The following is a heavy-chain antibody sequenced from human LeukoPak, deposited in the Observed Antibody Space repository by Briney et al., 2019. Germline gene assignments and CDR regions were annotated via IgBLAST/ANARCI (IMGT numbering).Heavy chain of an antibody. CDR1: GFTFSNYT. J-gene: IGHJ4*02. V-gene: IGHV3-30*04. Sequence: GGSLRLSCAASGFTFSNYTMHWVRQAPGKGLEWVVLISYDGSNKDYVDSVKGRFTISRDNSKNTLYLQMNSLRPEDTAIYYCARGVAAAGTWSFDYWGQGSLVTVSS. CDR2: ISYDGSNK. CDR3: ARGVAAAGTWSFDY. D-gene: IGHD6-13*01.